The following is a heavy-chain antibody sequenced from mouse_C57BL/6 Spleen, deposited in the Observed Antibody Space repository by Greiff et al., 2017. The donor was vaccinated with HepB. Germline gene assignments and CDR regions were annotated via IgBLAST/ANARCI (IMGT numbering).Heavy chain of an antibody. J-gene: IGHJ4*01. CDR2: IDPSDSYT. CDR3: ARIYYDYDGGYYYAMDY. Sequence: QVQLQQPGAELVRPGTSVKLSCKASGYTFTSYWMHWVKQRPGQGLEWIGVIDPSDSYTNYNQKFKGKATLTVDTSSSTAYMQLSSLTSEDSAVYYCARIYYDYDGGYYYAMDYWGQGTSVTVSS. V-gene: IGHV1-59*01. D-gene: IGHD2-4*01. CDR1: GYTFTSYW.